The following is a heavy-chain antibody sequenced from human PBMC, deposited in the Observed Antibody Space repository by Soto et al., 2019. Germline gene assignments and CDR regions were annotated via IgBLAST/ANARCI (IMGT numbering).Heavy chain of an antibody. J-gene: IGHJ4*02. Sequence: SETLSLTCSVSGFAISRGYYWSWVRQPPGKGLEWIGSIYPSVSSYHNPSLATRLRLSIDTSKSQFTLNLTSVPAADTALYYCAREKVGTTCFHNWGQGSQVTVSS. D-gene: IGHD1-1*01. CDR3: AREKVGTTCFHN. CDR1: GFAISRGYY. V-gene: IGHV4-38-2*02. CDR2: IYPSVSS.